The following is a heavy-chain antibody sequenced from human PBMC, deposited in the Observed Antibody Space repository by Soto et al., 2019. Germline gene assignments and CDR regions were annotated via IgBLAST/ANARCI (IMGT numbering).Heavy chain of an antibody. J-gene: IGHJ4*02. CDR1: GFTFSNYG. D-gene: IGHD3-3*01. CDR2: ISYDGSNK. CDR3: AKEAEWPEVDY. V-gene: IGHV3-30*18. Sequence: QLVESGGGVVQPGRSLRLSCAASGFTFSNYGMHWVRQAPGKGLEWVAVISYDGSNKYYADSVKGRFTISRDNSKNTLYLQMNSLRAEDTAVYYCAKEAEWPEVDYWGQGTRVTVSS.